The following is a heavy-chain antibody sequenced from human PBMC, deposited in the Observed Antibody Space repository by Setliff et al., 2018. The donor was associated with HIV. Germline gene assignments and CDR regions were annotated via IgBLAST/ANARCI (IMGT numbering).Heavy chain of an antibody. CDR3: ARASSDIPGVDSNYFYD. CDR1: GYSISSGYY. D-gene: IGHD2-2*01. V-gene: IGHV4-61*01. J-gene: IGHJ4*02. Sequence: SETLSLTCAVSGYSISSGYYWGWIRQPPGKGLEWIGYIYYSGSSKNTPSLKSRVTISVDTPKNEFSLKLSSMTAADTAVYYCARASSDIPGVDSNYFYDWGQGTLVTVSS. CDR2: IYYSGSS.